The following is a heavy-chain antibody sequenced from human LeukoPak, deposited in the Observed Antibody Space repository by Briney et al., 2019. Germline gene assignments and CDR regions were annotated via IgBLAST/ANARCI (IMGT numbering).Heavy chain of an antibody. CDR1: GFTFSDYY. D-gene: IGHD3-22*01. J-gene: IGHJ4*02. CDR3: ARVASITMICDF. CDR2: ISTSGRYT. Sequence: GGSLRLSCAASGFTFSDYYMSWIRQAPGKGLEWVSYISTSGRYTNCTDSVKGRFTISRDNAKNSLFLQMNSLRAEDTAVYYCARVASITMICDFWGQGTLVTVSS. V-gene: IGHV3-11*06.